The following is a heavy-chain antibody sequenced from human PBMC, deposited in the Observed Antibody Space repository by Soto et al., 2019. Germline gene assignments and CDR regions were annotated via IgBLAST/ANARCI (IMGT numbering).Heavy chain of an antibody. Sequence: TLSLTCAISGDSVSSNSAAWNWIRQSPSRGLEWLGRTYYRSTWSYDYAVSVQGRITINPDTSNNQFSLKLSSVTAADTAVYYCARLAGAHYSSGWPTYGMDVWGQGTTVTVS. J-gene: IGHJ6*02. CDR1: GDSVSSNSAA. CDR2: TYYRSTWSY. D-gene: IGHD6-19*01. V-gene: IGHV6-1*01. CDR3: ARLAGAHYSSGWPTYGMDV.